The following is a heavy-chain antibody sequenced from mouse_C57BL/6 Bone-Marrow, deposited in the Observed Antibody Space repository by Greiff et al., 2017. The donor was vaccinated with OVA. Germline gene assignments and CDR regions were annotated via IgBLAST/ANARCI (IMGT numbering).Heavy chain of an antibody. CDR1: GYTFTSYD. Sequence: VKLQQSGPELVKPGASVKLSCKASGYTFTSYDINWVKQRPGQGLEWIGRIYPRDGSTKYNEKFKGKATLTVDTSSSTAYMELHSLTSEDSAFYFCAHYYGSSHYFDYWGQGTTLTVSS. J-gene: IGHJ2*01. CDR3: AHYYGSSHYFDY. CDR2: IYPRDGST. D-gene: IGHD1-1*01. V-gene: IGHV1-85*01.